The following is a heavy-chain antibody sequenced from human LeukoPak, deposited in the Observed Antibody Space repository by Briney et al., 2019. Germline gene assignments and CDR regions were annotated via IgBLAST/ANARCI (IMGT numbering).Heavy chain of an antibody. V-gene: IGHV6-1*01. CDR3: ARPLWGGAFDV. CDR2: TYYRSKWFN. D-gene: IGHD3-16*01. Sequence: SQTLSLTCAISGDSVSGNSGVWNWIRQSPSRGLEWLGKTYYRSKWFNDSAVSVKSRITINPDTSKNQFSLHLNSVTPEDTAVYYCARPLWGGAFDVWGQGTMVAVSS. J-gene: IGHJ3*01. CDR1: GDSVSGNSGV.